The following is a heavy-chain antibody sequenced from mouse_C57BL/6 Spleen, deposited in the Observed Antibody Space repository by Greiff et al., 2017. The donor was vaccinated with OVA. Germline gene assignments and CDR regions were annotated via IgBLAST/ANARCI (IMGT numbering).Heavy chain of an antibody. J-gene: IGHJ1*03. D-gene: IGHD1-1*01. CDR2: INPYNGGT. V-gene: IGHV1-19*01. CDR1: GYTFTDYY. Sequence: VQLKESGPVLVKPGASVKMSCKASGYTFTDYYMNWVKQSHGKSLEWIGVINPYNGGTSYNQKFKGKATLTVDKSSSTAYMELSSLTSEDSAVYYCARGYCSSRYFDVWGTGTTVTVSS. CDR3: ARGYCSSRYFDV.